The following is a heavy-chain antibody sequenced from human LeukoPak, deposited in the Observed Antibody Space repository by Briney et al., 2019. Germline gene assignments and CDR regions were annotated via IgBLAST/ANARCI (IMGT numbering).Heavy chain of an antibody. D-gene: IGHD6-19*01. J-gene: IGHJ4*02. CDR1: GYRFTSYG. V-gene: IGHV1-18*04. CDR3: VREGSGRPFDY. Sequence: ASVKVSCRASGYRFTSYGISWVRQAPGQGLEWMAWISTYNGNTHYAQNLQGRVTVTTDTSTGTAYMDLRSLRSDATAVYSCVREGSGRPFDYWGQGTLVTVSS. CDR2: ISTYNGNT.